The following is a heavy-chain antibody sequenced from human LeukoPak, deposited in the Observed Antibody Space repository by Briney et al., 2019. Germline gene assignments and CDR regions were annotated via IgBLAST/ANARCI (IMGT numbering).Heavy chain of an antibody. D-gene: IGHD5-18*01. Sequence: PSETLSLTCTVSGASISSYYWSWIRQPPGKGLEWIGDIYYSGSIKYNPSLKSRVTMSVDTSKNQFSLKLSSVTAADTAVYYCARGAAGYSYGWGQGTLVTVSS. J-gene: IGHJ4*02. V-gene: IGHV4-59*01. CDR2: IYYSGSI. CDR1: GASISSYY. CDR3: ARGAAGYSYG.